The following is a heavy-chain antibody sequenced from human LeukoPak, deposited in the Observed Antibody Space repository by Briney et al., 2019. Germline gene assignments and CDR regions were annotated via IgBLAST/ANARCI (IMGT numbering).Heavy chain of an antibody. CDR2: IKGKLDGGTT. Sequence: GGSLRLSCAASGFTFSSYWMTWVRQAPGKGLEWVGRIKGKLDGGTTDYAAPVKGRFTISRDDSRNTLYLQLNNLKTEDTAVYYCSTGYYDSTGYYPFDYWGQGTLVTVSS. J-gene: IGHJ4*02. V-gene: IGHV3-15*01. CDR1: GFTFSSYW. D-gene: IGHD3-22*01. CDR3: STGYYDSTGYYPFDY.